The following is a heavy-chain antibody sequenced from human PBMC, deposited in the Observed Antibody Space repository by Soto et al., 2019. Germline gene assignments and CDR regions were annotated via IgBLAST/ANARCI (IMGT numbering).Heavy chain of an antibody. V-gene: IGHV4-34*01. Sequence: SETLSLTCAVYGGSFSGYYWSWIRQPPGKGLEWIGEINHSGSTNYNPSLKSRVTISVDTSKNQFSLKLSSVTAADTAVYYCARGQDYDSSGSVLYYFDYWGQGTLVPVSS. J-gene: IGHJ4*02. CDR2: INHSGST. CDR3: ARGQDYDSSGSVLYYFDY. D-gene: IGHD3-22*01. CDR1: GGSFSGYY.